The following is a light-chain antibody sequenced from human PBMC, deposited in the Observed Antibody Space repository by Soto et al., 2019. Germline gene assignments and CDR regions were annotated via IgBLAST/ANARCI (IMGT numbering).Light chain of an antibody. Sequence: QSALTQPRSVSGSPGQSVTISCTGTSSDVGEYDYVSWYQHHPGKAPKLMIYDVSQRPSGVPDRFSGSKSGTSASLAISGLQSEDEAEYYCEAWDDSLNGRVLFGGGTKVTVL. CDR1: SSDVGEYDY. J-gene: IGLJ2*01. V-gene: IGLV2-11*01. CDR3: EAWDDSLNGRVL. CDR2: DVS.